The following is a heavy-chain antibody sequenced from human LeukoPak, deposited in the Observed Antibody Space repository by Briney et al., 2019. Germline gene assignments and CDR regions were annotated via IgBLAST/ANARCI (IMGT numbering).Heavy chain of an antibody. D-gene: IGHD6-13*01. V-gene: IGHV3-64*01. CDR3: ARSKVPYSSSWDFDY. J-gene: IGHJ4*02. Sequence: GGSLRLSCAASGFTFSSYAMHWVRQAPGKGLEYVSAISSNGGSTYYANSVKGRFTISRGNSKNTLYLQMGSLRAEDMAVYYCARSKVPYSSSWDFDYWGQGTLVTVSS. CDR2: ISSNGGST. CDR1: GFTFSSYA.